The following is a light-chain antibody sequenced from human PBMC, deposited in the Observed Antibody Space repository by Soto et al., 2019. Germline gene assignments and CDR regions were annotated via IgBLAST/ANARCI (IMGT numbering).Light chain of an antibody. J-gene: IGLJ1*01. CDR1: SSDVGGHNY. Sequence: QAASVSGSPGQSITISCTGTSSDVGGHNYVSWYQQHPGRVPKLMIYEVSNRPSGVSSRFSGSKSGNTASLTISGLQPEDEADYYCSSYTSSSTYVFGTGTKVTVL. V-gene: IGLV2-14*01. CDR3: SSYTSSSTYV. CDR2: EVS.